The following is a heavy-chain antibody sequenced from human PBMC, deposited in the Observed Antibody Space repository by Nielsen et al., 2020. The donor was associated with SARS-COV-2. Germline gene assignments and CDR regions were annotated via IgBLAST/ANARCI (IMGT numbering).Heavy chain of an antibody. D-gene: IGHD6-13*01. Sequence: GGSLRLSCAAFGFTFTNAWMNWLRQAPGKGLEWVSAITSGYSYIYYADSVKGRFTISRDNAESTLFLEMNSLRAEDTAVYYCARGPRSAAAGTGNYFDYWGQGTLVTVSS. V-gene: IGHV3-21*01. CDR2: ITSGYSYI. CDR1: GFTFTNAW. CDR3: ARGPRSAAAGTGNYFDY. J-gene: IGHJ4*02.